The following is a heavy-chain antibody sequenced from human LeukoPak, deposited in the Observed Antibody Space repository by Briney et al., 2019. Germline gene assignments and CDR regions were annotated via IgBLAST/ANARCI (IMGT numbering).Heavy chain of an antibody. CDR1: GGTFSSYA. V-gene: IGHV1-69*13. D-gene: IGHD3-10*01. CDR3: ASSSAVRGVITYYYMDV. J-gene: IGHJ6*03. CDR2: IIPIFGTA. Sequence: ASVKVSCKASGGTFSSYAMSWVRQAPGQGLEWMGGIIPIFGTANYAQKFQGRVTITADESTSTAYMELSSLRSEDTAVYYCASSSAVRGVITYYYMDVWGKGTTVTVSS.